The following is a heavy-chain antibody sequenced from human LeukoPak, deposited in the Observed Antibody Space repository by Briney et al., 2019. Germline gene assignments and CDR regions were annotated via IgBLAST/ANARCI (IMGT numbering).Heavy chain of an antibody. CDR1: GYSISSGYY. D-gene: IGHD6-19*01. V-gene: IGHV4-38-2*02. CDR3: ARGRIAVAGMGLYYYYYMDV. CDR2: INHSGST. J-gene: IGHJ6*03. Sequence: SETLSLTCTVSGYSISSGYYWSWIRQPPGKGLEWIGEINHSGSTNYNPSLKSRVTISVDTSKNQFSLKLSSVTAADTAVYYCARGRIAVAGMGLYYYYYMDVWGKGTTVTVSS.